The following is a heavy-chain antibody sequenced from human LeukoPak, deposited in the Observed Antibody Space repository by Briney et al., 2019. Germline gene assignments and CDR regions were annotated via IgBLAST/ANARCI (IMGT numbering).Heavy chain of an antibody. CDR2: ISGGGHNT. J-gene: IGHJ4*02. D-gene: IGHD5-18*01. V-gene: IGHV3-23*01. CDR3: AKASLTNSYGRYHFDL. CDR1: GFTFGDYA. Sequence: GGSLRLSCEVSGFTFGDYAMSWVRQAPGEGLEWVSAISGGGHNTYYADPVKGRFTISRDSSKNTLSVQMNSLRAEDTAIYYCAKASLTNSYGRYHFDLWGPGTLVTVSS.